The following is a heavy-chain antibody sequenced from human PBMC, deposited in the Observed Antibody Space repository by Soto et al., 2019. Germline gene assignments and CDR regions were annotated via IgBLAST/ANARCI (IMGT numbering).Heavy chain of an antibody. CDR1: GYSISSGYY. D-gene: IGHD6-13*01. J-gene: IGHJ5*02. V-gene: IGHV4-38-2*01. Sequence: SETLSLTCAVSGYSISSGYYWGWIRQPPGKGLEWIGSIYHSGSTYYNPSLKSRVTISVDTSKNQFSLKLSSVTAADTAVYYCARVDPLRSSPGGWFDPWGQGTRVTVS. CDR2: IYHSGST. CDR3: ARVDPLRSSPGGWFDP.